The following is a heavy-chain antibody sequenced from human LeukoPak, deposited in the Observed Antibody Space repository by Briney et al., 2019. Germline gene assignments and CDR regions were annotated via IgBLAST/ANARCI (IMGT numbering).Heavy chain of an antibody. CDR2: IYHSGST. J-gene: IGHJ4*02. CDR1: GGSISSSNW. V-gene: IGHV4-4*02. CDR3: ARVGYSSGWTYFDY. Sequence: SGTLSLTCAVSGGSISSSNWWSWVRQPPGKGLGWIGEIYHSGSTNYNPSLKSRVTISVDKSKNQFSLKLSSVTAADTAVYYCARVGYSSGWTYFDYWGQGTLVTVSS. D-gene: IGHD6-19*01.